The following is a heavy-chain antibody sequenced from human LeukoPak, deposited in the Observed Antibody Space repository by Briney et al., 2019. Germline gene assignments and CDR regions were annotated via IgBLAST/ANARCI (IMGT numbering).Heavy chain of an antibody. Sequence: GGSLRLSCEASGLTFSSYGMHWVRQAPGKGLEWVAFIRYDGSNKFYADSVKGRFTISRDNSKNTLYLQMNSLRAEDTAVYYCASIYSGGYWSPWDYWGQGTLVTVSS. CDR3: ASIYSGGYWSPWDY. CDR1: GLTFSSYG. V-gene: IGHV3-30*02. J-gene: IGHJ4*02. CDR2: IRYDGSNK. D-gene: IGHD3-22*01.